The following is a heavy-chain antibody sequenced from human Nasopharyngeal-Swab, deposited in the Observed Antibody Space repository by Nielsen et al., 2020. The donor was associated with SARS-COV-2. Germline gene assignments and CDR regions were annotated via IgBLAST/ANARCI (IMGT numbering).Heavy chain of an antibody. CDR3: ARASSITIFGVVISRGYYYYGMDV. J-gene: IGHJ6*02. D-gene: IGHD3-3*01. CDR2: TYYRSKWYN. Sequence: WIRQSPSRGLEWLGRTYYRSKWYNDYAVSVKSRITINPDTSKNQFSPQLNSVTPEDTAVYYCARASSITIFGVVISRGYYYYGMDVWGQGTTVTVSS. V-gene: IGHV6-1*01.